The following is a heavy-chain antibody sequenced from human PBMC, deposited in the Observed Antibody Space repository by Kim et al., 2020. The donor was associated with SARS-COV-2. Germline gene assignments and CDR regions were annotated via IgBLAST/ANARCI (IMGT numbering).Heavy chain of an antibody. Sequence: AQGCTGRFVFSLDTSVSTAYLQISSLKAEDTAVYYCARLGGGYDSLSFDYWGQGTLVTVSS. J-gene: IGHJ4*02. CDR3: ARLGGGYDSLSFDY. D-gene: IGHD5-12*01. V-gene: IGHV7-4-1*02.